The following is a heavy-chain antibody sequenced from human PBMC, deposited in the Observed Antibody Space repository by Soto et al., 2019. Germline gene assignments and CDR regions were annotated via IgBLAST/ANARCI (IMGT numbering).Heavy chain of an antibody. D-gene: IGHD6-13*01. J-gene: IGHJ4*02. CDR1: GFTFSDYA. Sequence: GGSLRLSCAGSGFTFSDYAMTWVRQAPGKGLEWLSYIDFDSSPIRYADSVMGRFTVSRDNAKDSLYLQMNSLRPEDTAIYYCARGLGSSWYSLWSPGTLVTVSS. V-gene: IGHV3-48*01. CDR3: ARGLGSSWYSL. CDR2: IDFDSSPI.